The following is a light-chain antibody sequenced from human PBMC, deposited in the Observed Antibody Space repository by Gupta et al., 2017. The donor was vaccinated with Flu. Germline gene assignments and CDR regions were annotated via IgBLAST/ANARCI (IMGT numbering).Light chain of an antibody. Sequence: QAVVTQEPSLTLSPGGTVTLTCGSSTGSVTTSHYPYWFQQKPGQAPTTLIYDTNIKHSWTPARFSGSLLGGRAALTLSGARDEDEAEYYCLLSYHGGARVFGGGTKLTVL. CDR2: DTN. CDR1: TGSVTTSHY. CDR3: LLSYHGGARV. V-gene: IGLV7-46*01. J-gene: IGLJ3*02.